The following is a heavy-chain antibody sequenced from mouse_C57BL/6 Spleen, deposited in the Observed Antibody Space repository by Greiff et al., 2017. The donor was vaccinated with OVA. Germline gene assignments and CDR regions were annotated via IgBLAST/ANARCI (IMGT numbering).Heavy chain of an antibody. CDR3: ATITTVVAPYFAV. D-gene: IGHD1-1*01. V-gene: IGHV1-80*01. CDR2: IYPGDGDT. Sequence: VQLQQSGAELVKPGASVKISCKASGYAFSSYWMNWVKQRPGKGLEWIGQIYPGDGDTNYNGKFKGKATLTADKSSSTAYMQRSSLTSEDSAVYFGATITTVVAPYFAVWGTGTTVTVSS. J-gene: IGHJ1*03. CDR1: GYAFSSYW.